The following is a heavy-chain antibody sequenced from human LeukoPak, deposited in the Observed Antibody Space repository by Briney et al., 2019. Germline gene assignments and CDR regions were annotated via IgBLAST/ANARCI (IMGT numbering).Heavy chain of an antibody. CDR2: IRYDGSNK. CDR1: GFTFSSYG. Sequence: GGSLRLSCAASGFTFSSYGMHWVRQAPGKGLEWVAFIRYDGSNKYYADSVKGRFTISRDNSKNTLYLQMNSLRAEDTAVYYCAKDHPGIAVAGNYMDVWGKGTTVTISS. V-gene: IGHV3-30*02. CDR3: AKDHPGIAVAGNYMDV. J-gene: IGHJ6*03. D-gene: IGHD6-19*01.